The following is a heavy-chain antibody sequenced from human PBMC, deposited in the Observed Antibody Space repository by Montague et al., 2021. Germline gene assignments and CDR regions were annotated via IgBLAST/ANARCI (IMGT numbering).Heavy chain of an antibody. CDR2: INPDGSST. CDR3: ARAGYYGGLDI. CDR1: GFTFSNYW. V-gene: IGHV3-74*01. Sequence: SLRLSCAASGFTFSNYWMHWVRQAPGKGLVWVSRINPDGSSTNYADSVTGRFTISRDNGKNTLYLQMNSLRAEDTAVYFCARAGYYGGLDIWGQGTMVTASS. J-gene: IGHJ3*02. D-gene: IGHD2-21*01.